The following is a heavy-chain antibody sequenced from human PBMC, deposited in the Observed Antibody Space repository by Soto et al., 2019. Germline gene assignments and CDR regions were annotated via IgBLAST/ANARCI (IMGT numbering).Heavy chain of an antibody. CDR3: AREQCGGDCYGWFDP. Sequence: ASETLSLTCAVSGGSISSGGYSWSWIRQPPGKGLEWIGYIYHSGSTYYNPSLKSRVTISVDRSKNQFSLKLSSVTAADTAVYYCAREQCGGDCYGWFDPWGQGTLVTVLL. CDR2: IYHSGST. J-gene: IGHJ5*02. V-gene: IGHV4-30-2*01. CDR1: GGSISSGGYS. D-gene: IGHD2-21*02.